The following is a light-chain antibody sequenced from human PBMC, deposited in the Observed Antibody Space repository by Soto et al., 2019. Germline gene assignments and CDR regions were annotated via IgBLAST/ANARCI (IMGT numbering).Light chain of an antibody. J-gene: IGKJ2*01. CDR3: QQRSNWPPEFT. V-gene: IGKV3-11*01. CDR1: QSVSSY. Sequence: EIVLTQSPATLSLSPGEGVTLSCRASQSVSSYLAWYQQKPGQAPRLLIYDAFNRATGIPDRFSGSGSGTDFTLTISSLEPEDFAVYYCQQRSNWPPEFTFGHGNTLEI. CDR2: DAF.